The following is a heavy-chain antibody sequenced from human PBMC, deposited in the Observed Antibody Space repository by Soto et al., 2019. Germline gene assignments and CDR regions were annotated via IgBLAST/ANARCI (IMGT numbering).Heavy chain of an antibody. D-gene: IGHD3-10*01. J-gene: IGHJ4*02. CDR3: AGRYYYGSGSYLNISNY. CDR1: GGSFSGYY. CDR2: INHSGST. V-gene: IGHV4-34*01. Sequence: SETLSLTCAVYGGSFSGYYWSWIRQPPGKGPEWIGEINHSGSTNYNPSLKSRVTISVDTSKNQFSLKLSSVTAADTAVYYCAGRYYYGSGSYLNISNYWGQGTLVTVSS.